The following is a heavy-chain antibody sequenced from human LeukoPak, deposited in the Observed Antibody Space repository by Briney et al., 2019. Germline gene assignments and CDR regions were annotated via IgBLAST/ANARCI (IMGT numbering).Heavy chain of an antibody. V-gene: IGHV3-21*01. CDR3: ARSSGLYYGDYDY. CDR1: GFTFSSYS. Sequence: GGSLRLFCAASGFTFSSYSMNWVRQAPGKGLEWVSSISSSSSYIYYADSVKGRFTISRDNAKNSLYLQMNSLRAEDTAVYYCARSSGLYYGDYDYWGQGTLVTVSS. CDR2: ISSSSSYI. J-gene: IGHJ4*02. D-gene: IGHD4-17*01.